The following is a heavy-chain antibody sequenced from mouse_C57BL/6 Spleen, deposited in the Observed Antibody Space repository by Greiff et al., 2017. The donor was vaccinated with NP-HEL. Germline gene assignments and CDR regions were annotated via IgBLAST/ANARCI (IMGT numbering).Heavy chain of an antibody. CDR3: ARGGWSGDYYAMDY. CDR1: GYSFTDYN. D-gene: IGHD1-3*01. J-gene: IGHJ4*01. CDR2: INPNYGTT. V-gene: IGHV1-39*01. Sequence: VQLKESGPELVKPGASVKISCKASGYSFTDYNMNWVKQSNGKSLEWIGVINPNYGTTSYNQKFKGKATLTVDQSSSTAYMQLNSLTSEDSAVYYCARGGWSGDYYAMDYWGQGTSVTVSS.